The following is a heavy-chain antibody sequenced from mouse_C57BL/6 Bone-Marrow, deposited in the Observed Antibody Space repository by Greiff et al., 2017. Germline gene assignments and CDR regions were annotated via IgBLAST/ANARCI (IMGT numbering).Heavy chain of an antibody. CDR3: AILYYDYDREYYFDY. CDR2: ILPGSGST. D-gene: IGHD2-4*01. V-gene: IGHV1-9*01. Sequence: VQLQQSGAELMKPGASVKLSCKATGYTFTGYWIEWVKQRPGHGLEWIGEILPGSGSTNYNEKFKGKAPFTADTSSNTAYMQLSSLTTEDSAIYYCAILYYDYDREYYFDYWGQGTTLTVSS. CDR1: GYTFTGYW. J-gene: IGHJ2*01.